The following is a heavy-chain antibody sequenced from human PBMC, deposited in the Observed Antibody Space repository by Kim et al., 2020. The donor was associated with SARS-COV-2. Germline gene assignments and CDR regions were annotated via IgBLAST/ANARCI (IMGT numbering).Heavy chain of an antibody. J-gene: IGHJ5*02. Sequence: ASVKVSCKASGYTFTSYAMHWVRQAPGQRLEWMGWINAGNGNTKYSQKFQGRVTITRDTSASTAYMELSSLRSEDTAVYYCARAITMVRGPPRRFDPWGQGTLVTVSS. D-gene: IGHD3-10*01. CDR2: INAGNGNT. CDR3: ARAITMVRGPPRRFDP. V-gene: IGHV1-3*01. CDR1: GYTFTSYA.